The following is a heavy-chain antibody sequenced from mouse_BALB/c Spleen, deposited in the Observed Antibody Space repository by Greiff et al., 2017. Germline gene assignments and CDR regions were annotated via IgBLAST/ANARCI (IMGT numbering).Heavy chain of an antibody. CDR2: ISYSGST. V-gene: IGHV3-8*02. J-gene: IGHJ3*01. D-gene: IGHD1-2*01. CDR1: GDSFTSGY. CDR3: ARDGLAWFAY. Sequence: VQLQQSGPSLVKPSQSLSLTCSVTGDSFTSGYWNWVRQIPGNKLEYMGYISYSGSTNYNPSLKSRISTIRDTSTNQYYLQLNTVTTEDTATYYCARDGLAWFAYWGQGTLVTVSA.